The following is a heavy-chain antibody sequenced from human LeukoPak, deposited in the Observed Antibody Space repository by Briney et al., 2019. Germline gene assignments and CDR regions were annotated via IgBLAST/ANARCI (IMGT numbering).Heavy chain of an antibody. CDR3: AKVAAGGLACGERVSGGSCYCDY. Sequence: GGSLRLSCAASGFTFSSYAMSWVRQAPGKGLEWVSAISGSGGSTYYADSVKGRFTISRDNSKNTLYLQMNSLRAEDTAVYYCAKVAAGGLACGERVSGGSCYCDYWGQGTLVTVSS. CDR1: GFTFSSYA. V-gene: IGHV3-23*01. CDR2: ISGSGGST. D-gene: IGHD2-15*01. J-gene: IGHJ4*02.